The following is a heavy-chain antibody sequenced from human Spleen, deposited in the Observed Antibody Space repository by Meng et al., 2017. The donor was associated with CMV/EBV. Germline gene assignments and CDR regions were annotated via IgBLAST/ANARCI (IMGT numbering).Heavy chain of an antibody. Sequence: GESLKISCAASGFSFSDCHMTWIRQATGKGLEWLSYISSSGSTIQYADSVKGRFTISSENIKNSLYLQMNSLRAEVTAVYYCASRSSTGPGYYFYGMDARGQGTTVTVSS. CDR2: ISSSGSTI. CDR1: GFSFSDCH. D-gene: IGHD2-2*01. V-gene: IGHV3-11*01. J-gene: IGHJ6*02. CDR3: ASRSSTGPGYYFYGMDA.